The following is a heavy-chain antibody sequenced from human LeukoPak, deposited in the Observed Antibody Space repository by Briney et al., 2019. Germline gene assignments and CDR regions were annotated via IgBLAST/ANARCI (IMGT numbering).Heavy chain of an antibody. D-gene: IGHD4-17*01. V-gene: IGHV3-23*01. Sequence: GGSLRLSCTPCIFLFRLCCMHWLRQAPGKGLEWVSAISGSGGSTYYADSVKGRFTISRDNSNNTLYLQMNSMRAEDTAVYCLEKDVDGDSAGFWFVRWGQGTLVTVSS. J-gene: IGHJ4*02. CDR1: IFLFRLCC. CDR3: EKDVDGDSAGFWFVR. CDR2: ISGSGGST.